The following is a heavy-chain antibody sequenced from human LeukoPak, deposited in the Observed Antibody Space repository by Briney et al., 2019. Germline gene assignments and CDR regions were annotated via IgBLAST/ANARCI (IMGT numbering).Heavy chain of an antibody. CDR3: ARTSIAARLPYNWFDP. CDR2: IYPGDSDT. D-gene: IGHD6-6*01. Sequence: GESLKISCKGSGYSFTSYWIGRVRQMPGKGLEWIGIIYPGDSDTRYSPSFQGQVTISADKSISTAYLQWSSLKASDTAMYYCARTSIAARLPYNWFDPWGQGTLVTVSS. V-gene: IGHV5-51*01. J-gene: IGHJ5*02. CDR1: GYSFTSYW.